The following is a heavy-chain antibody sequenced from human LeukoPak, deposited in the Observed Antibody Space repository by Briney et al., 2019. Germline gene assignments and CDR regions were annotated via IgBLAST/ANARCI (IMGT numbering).Heavy chain of an antibody. CDR2: ISYSGST. J-gene: IGHJ1*01. CDR1: GGSISGYY. D-gene: IGHD3-22*01. CDR3: ARVAERGYYYDSSGYPL. V-gene: IGHV4-59*08. Sequence: ASETLSLTCTVSGGSISGYYWSWIRQPPGKGLEWIGYISYSGSTNYNPSLKSRVTISVDTSKNQFSLKLSSVTAADTAVYYCARVAERGYYYDSSGYPLWGQGTLVTVSS.